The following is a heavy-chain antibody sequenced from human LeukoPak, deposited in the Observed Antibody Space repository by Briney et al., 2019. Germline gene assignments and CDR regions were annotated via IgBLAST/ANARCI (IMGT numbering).Heavy chain of an antibody. Sequence: PTGGSLRLSCAASGFTFSSYAMSWVRQAPGKGLEWVSAISGSGGSTYYADSVKGRFTISRDNAKNSLYLQMNSLRAEDTAVYYCARDRDSSWYDYWGQGTLVTVSS. CDR2: ISGSGGST. J-gene: IGHJ4*02. CDR3: ARDRDSSWYDY. CDR1: GFTFSSYA. V-gene: IGHV3-23*01. D-gene: IGHD6-13*01.